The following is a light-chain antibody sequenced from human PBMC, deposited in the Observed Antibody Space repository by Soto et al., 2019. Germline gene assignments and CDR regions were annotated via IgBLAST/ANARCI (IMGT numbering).Light chain of an antibody. Sequence: EMVMTQSTATLSVSPGEGVTLSCRVSQSVGHSLAWYQQKPGQPPRILIYGASTRVTGVPPRFSGSGSGTEFTLTITSLQSEDFALYYCQRYNDWPEYTFGQGTRLEIK. CDR1: QSVGHS. V-gene: IGKV3-15*01. J-gene: IGKJ2*01. CDR2: GAS. CDR3: QRYNDWPEYT.